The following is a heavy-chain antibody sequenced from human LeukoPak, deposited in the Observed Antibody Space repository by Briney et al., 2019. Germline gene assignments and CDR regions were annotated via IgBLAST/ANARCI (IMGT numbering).Heavy chain of an antibody. CDR2: IKSKTDGGTT. CDR3: TTVSPVPAANSAHD. V-gene: IGHV3-15*01. Sequence: GGSLRLSCAASGFTFSNAWMSWVRQAPGKGLEWVGRIKSKTDGGTTDYAAPVKGRFTISRDDSKNTPYLQMNSLKTEDTAVYYCTTVSPVPAANSAHDWGQGTLVTVSS. J-gene: IGHJ4*02. D-gene: IGHD2-2*01. CDR1: GFTFSNAW.